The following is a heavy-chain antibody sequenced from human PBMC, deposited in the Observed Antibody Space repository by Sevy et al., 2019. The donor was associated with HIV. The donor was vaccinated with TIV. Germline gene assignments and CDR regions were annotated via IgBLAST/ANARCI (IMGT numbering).Heavy chain of an antibody. J-gene: IGHJ4*02. V-gene: IGHV4-39*01. Sequence: SETLSLTCTVSGGSISSSSYYWGWIRQPPGKGLEWIGSIYYSGNTYYNPSLKSRVTISVDTSNNQFSLKLSSVTAADTAVYYCASLHLGYCSGGSCYHFDYWGQGTLVTVSS. CDR2: IYYSGNT. CDR1: GGSISSSSYY. D-gene: IGHD2-15*01. CDR3: ASLHLGYCSGGSCYHFDY.